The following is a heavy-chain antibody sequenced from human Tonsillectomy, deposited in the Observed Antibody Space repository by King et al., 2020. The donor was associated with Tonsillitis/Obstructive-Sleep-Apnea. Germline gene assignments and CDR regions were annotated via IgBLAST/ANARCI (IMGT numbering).Heavy chain of an antibody. CDR1: GYTFTNYD. CDR2: ISVYKGHT. D-gene: IGHD2-21*01. J-gene: IGHJ6*03. Sequence: QLVESGAEVKKPGASVNVSCKASGYTFTNYDIIWVRQAPGQGLEWMGWISVYKGHTNYAQKFLGRVTMTTDTSTSTAYMELRSLRSDDTAVYYCARAYCGGDCYPPYYYYYYMDVWGKGTTVTVSS. V-gene: IGHV1-18*01. CDR3: ARAYCGGDCYPPYYYYYYMDV.